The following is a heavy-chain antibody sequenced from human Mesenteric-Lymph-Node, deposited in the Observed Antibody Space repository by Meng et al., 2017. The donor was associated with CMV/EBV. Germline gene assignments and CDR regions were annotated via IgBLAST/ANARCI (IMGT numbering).Heavy chain of an antibody. CDR2: INPNSGDT. D-gene: IGHD6-19*01. V-gene: IGHV1-2*02. CDR1: GFTFSDHY. J-gene: IGHJ4*02. Sequence: GESLKISCTGSGFTFSDHYIDWVRQAPGQGLEWIGWINPNSGDTNYAQTFQGRVTMTRDTSISTAYMELSRLRSDDTAVYYCARSRGDIAVAAFDYWGQGTLVTVSS. CDR3: ARSRGDIAVAAFDY.